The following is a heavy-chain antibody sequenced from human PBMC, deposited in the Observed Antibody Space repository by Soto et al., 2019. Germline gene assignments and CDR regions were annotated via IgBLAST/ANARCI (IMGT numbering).Heavy chain of an antibody. J-gene: IGHJ4*02. Sequence: ASVKVSCKASGYTLTSYAMHWVRQAPGQRLEWIGWISADNGNTNYAQKFQGRVTMTTDTSASTAYMDLSSLRSDDTAVYYCARDSPPGDYWGQGTLVTVSS. CDR2: ISADNGNT. V-gene: IGHV1-3*01. CDR1: GYTLTSYA. CDR3: ARDSPPGDY.